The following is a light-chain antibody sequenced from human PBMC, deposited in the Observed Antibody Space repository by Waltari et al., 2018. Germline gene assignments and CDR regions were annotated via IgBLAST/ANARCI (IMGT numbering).Light chain of an antibody. J-gene: IGLJ2*01. CDR1: SSDIGANYAF. CDR3: CSYAGSHVL. Sequence: QSALTQPRSVSGSPGQSVTISCTGTSSDIGANYAFVSWYQQHPGKAPKPVIYDVSMRPLGVPGRFSGSKSGNTASLTISGLQSEDEAEYYCCSYAGSHVLLGGGTKLTVL. V-gene: IGLV2-11*01. CDR2: DVS.